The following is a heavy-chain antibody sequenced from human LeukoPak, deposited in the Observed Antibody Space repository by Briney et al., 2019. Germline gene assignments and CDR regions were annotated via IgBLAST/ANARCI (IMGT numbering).Heavy chain of an antibody. CDR3: ARRSISWGGDAFDI. CDR1: GGSISSSSYY. CDR2: IHYSGST. J-gene: IGHJ3*02. D-gene: IGHD2-21*01. Sequence: SETLSLTCSVSGGSISSSSYYWGWISQPPGKGLEWIGSIHYSGSTYYNPSLKSRVTISVDTSKNQFSLKLSSVTAAETAVYHCARRSISWGGDAFDIWGQGTMVTVSS. V-gene: IGHV4-39*01.